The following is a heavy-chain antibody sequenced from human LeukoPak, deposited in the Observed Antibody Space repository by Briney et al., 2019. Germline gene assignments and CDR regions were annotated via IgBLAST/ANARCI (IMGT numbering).Heavy chain of an antibody. D-gene: IGHD6-19*01. CDR1: GDTVSSNIAA. J-gene: IGHJ4*02. Sequence: SQTLSLTCAISGDTVSSNIAAWVWIRQSPSRGLEWLGRTYYRSKWRNDYGGSVKSRVTINPDTSKNQFSLHLRSATPEDTAVYYCARFYGSGWAHWGQGTPVTVSS. CDR3: ARFYGSGWAH. V-gene: IGHV6-1*01. CDR2: TYYRSKWRN.